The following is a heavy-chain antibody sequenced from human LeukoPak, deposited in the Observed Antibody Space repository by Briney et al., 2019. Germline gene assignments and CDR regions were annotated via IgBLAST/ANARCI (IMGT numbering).Heavy chain of an antibody. J-gene: IGHJ4*02. CDR2: ISYAGITS. Sequence: GGSLRLSCAASGFTFNTYGMHWVRQAPGKGLEWVAVISYAGITSYYADSVKGRFTISRDNSKNTLYLQMNSLRAEDTAVYYCARDRYSGSFYRMVDYWGQGTLVTVSS. D-gene: IGHD1-26*01. CDR1: GFTFNTYG. V-gene: IGHV3-30*03. CDR3: ARDRYSGSFYRMVDY.